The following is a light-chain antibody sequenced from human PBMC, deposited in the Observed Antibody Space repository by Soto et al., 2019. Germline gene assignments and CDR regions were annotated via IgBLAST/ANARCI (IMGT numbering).Light chain of an antibody. J-gene: IGLJ1*01. CDR1: SSDVGAYNY. CDR2: EVN. Sequence: QSALTQPPSASGSPGQSVTISCTGTSSDVGAYNYVSGYQQYPGKVPKRMVYEVNKRPSGVPDRFSGSKSGNTASLTVSGLQAEDEADYYCTSYAGGNNVFGTGTKLTVL. CDR3: TSYAGGNNV. V-gene: IGLV2-8*01.